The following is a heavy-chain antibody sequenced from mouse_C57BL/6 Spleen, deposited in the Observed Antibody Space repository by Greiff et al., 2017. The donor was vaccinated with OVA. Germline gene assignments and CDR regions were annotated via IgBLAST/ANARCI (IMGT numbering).Heavy chain of an antibody. CDR2: IYPGNSDT. CDR1: GYTFTSYW. CDR3: TRWEDYVPY. D-gene: IGHD2-4*01. V-gene: IGHV1-5*01. Sequence: EVQLQQSGTVLARPGASVKLSCKTSGYTFTSYWMHWVKQRPGQGLEWIGAIYPGNSDTSYNQKFKGKAKLTAVTSSSTAYMELSSLTNSDSAVYSCTRWEDYVPYWGQGTLVTVSA. J-gene: IGHJ3*01.